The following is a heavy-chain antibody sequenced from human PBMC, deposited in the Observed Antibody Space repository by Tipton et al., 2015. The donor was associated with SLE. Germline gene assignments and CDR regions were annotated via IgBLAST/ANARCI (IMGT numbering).Heavy chain of an antibody. CDR3: ARAGVAGPGFGYIDV. CDR2: ISYDGSNK. J-gene: IGHJ6*03. D-gene: IGHD3-3*01. Sequence: SLRLSCAASGFTFSSYGMHWVRQAPGKGLEWVAVISYDGSNKYYADSVKGRFTISRDNSKNTLYLQMNSLRAEDTAVYYCARAGVAGPGFGYIDVWGKGTTVTVSS. V-gene: IGHV3-30*03. CDR1: GFTFSSYG.